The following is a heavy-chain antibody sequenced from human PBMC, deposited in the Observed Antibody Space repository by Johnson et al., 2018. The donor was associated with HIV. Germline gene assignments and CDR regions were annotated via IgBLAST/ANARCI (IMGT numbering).Heavy chain of an antibody. D-gene: IGHD3-22*01. CDR2: IWYDGSNK. J-gene: IGHJ3*02. CDR1: GFTFSSYG. Sequence: QVQLVESGGGVVQPGRSLRLSCAASGFTFSSYGMHWVRQAPGKGLEWVAVIWYDGSNKYYADSVKGRFTISRDNSKNTLYLQMNSLRAEDTAVYYCATHYYDSINAFDIWGQGTMVTVSS. V-gene: IGHV3-33*01. CDR3: ATHYYDSINAFDI.